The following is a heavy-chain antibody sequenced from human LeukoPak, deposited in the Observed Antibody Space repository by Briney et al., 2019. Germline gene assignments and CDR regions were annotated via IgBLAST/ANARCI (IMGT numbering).Heavy chain of an antibody. D-gene: IGHD2-2*01. J-gene: IGHJ6*03. CDR3: ARGVRSSTSATPPYYMDV. CDR2: ISSSSSYI. V-gene: IGHV3-21*01. Sequence: PGGSLRLSCAASGFTFSSYSMNWVRQAPGKGLEWVSSISSSSSYIYYADSVKGRLTISRDNAKNSLYLQMNSLRAEDTAVYYCARGVRSSTSATPPYYMDVWGKGTTVTVSS. CDR1: GFTFSSYS.